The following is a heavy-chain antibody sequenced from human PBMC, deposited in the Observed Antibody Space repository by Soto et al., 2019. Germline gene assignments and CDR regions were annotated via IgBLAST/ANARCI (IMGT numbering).Heavy chain of an antibody. D-gene: IGHD6-19*01. J-gene: IGHJ4*02. V-gene: IGHV3-23*01. Sequence: PGGSLRLSCAASGFTFSTYAMNWVRQAPGKGLEWVSGTSGSGDSTYYADSVKGRFTVSRDNSKNTLYLQMNSLRAEDTAVFYCAKERSSGWSIDYWGQGTLVTVSS. CDR2: TSGSGDST. CDR3: AKERSSGWSIDY. CDR1: GFTFSTYA.